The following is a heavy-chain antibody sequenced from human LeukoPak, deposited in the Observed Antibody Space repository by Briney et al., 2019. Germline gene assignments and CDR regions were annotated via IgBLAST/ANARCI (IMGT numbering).Heavy chain of an antibody. D-gene: IGHD1-26*01. J-gene: IGHJ4*02. Sequence: ASVKVSCKASGYTFTSYDINWVRQATGQGLEWMGWMNPNSGNTGYAQKFQGRVTMTRNTSISTAYTELSSLRSEDTAVYYCARGSDEWELLSGSFDYWGQGTLVTVSS. V-gene: IGHV1-8*01. CDR2: MNPNSGNT. CDR3: ARGSDEWELLSGSFDY. CDR1: GYTFTSYD.